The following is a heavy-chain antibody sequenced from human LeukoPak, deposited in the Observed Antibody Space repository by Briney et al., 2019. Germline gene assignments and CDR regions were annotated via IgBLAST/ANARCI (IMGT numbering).Heavy chain of an antibody. V-gene: IGHV4-59*07. J-gene: IGHJ4*02. D-gene: IGHD1-1*01. Sequence: KTSDTLSLTCTLSGGSISSYYWSWIRHPPGKGLEWVGYIFYSGSTNFNPSLKGRVHISVDTSKNQFSLKLNSVTDADTAVYYCARAAPGELYRMGFDYWGQGALVTVSS. CDR1: GGSISSYY. CDR2: IFYSGST. CDR3: ARAAPGELYRMGFDY.